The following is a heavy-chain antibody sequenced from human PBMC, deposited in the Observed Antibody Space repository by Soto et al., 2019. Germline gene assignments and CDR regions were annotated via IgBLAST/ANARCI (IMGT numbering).Heavy chain of an antibody. CDR3: ARAAATTPVNYFDY. D-gene: IGHD6-13*01. J-gene: IGHJ4*02. V-gene: IGHV4-31*03. Sequence: PAETLSLSCTVSGGSISSGGYYWSWIRQHPGKGLDWIGYIYYSGSTYYNPSLKSRVTISVDKSKNQFSLKLSSVTAADTAVYYCARAAATTPVNYFDYWGQGTLVTVSS. CDR2: IYYSGST. CDR1: GGSISSGGYY.